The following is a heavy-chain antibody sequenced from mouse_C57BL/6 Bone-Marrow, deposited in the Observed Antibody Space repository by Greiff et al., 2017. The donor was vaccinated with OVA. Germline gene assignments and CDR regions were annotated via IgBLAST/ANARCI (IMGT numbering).Heavy chain of an antibody. V-gene: IGHV3-8*01. Sequence: EVQLQQSGPGLAKPSQTLSLTCSVTGYSITGDYWNWIRKFPGNKLEYMGYISYSGSTYYNPSLNSRIAITRDTSKNQYYLQLISMTTADTATYYCARSLTGAYAMDDWGQGTSVTVSS. CDR3: ARSLTGAYAMDD. CDR2: ISYSGST. D-gene: IGHD4-1*01. CDR1: GYSITGDY. J-gene: IGHJ4*01.